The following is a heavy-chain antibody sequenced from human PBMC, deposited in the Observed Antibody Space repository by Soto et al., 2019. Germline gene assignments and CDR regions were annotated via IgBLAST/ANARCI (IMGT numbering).Heavy chain of an antibody. CDR3: ARGSCSSASCYTGDY. CDR1: NASISSYY. CDR2: IYFTGST. D-gene: IGHD2-2*02. V-gene: IGHV4-59*01. Sequence: QVQLQESGPGLVKPSETLSLTCTVSNASISSYYWSWIRQPPGKGLEWIGYIYFTGSTNYNPSLKIRVNKAVDTSKNHFSLKLSSVTAGDTAVYYCARGSCSSASCYTGDYWGQGTLVTVSS. J-gene: IGHJ4*02.